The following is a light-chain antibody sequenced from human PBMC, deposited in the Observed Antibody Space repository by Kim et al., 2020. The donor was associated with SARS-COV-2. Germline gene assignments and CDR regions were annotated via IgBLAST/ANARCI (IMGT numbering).Light chain of an antibody. CDR1: QSINTY. V-gene: IGKV1-39*01. J-gene: IGKJ2*01. Sequence: DIQMTQSPSSLSASVGDRVTITCRAGQSINTYLNWYQQKPGKAPNLLIYAASSLQSGVPSRFSGSGSGTDFTLTISSLQPEDFATYYCQQSYTIPYTFGQGTKLEI. CDR2: AAS. CDR3: QQSYTIPYT.